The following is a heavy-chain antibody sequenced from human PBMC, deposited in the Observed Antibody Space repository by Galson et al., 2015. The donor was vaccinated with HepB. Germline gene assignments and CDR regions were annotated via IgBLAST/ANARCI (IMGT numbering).Heavy chain of an antibody. D-gene: IGHD1-14*01. V-gene: IGHV4-61*02. CDR2: IYTSGST. CDR3: ARDVRTGDFDY. Sequence: TLSLTCTVSGGSISSGSYYWSWIRQPAGKGLEWIGRIYTSGSTNYNPSLKSRVTMSVDTSKNQFSLKLSSVTAADTAVYYCARDVRTGDFDYWGQGTLVTVSS. J-gene: IGHJ4*02. CDR1: GGSISSGSYY.